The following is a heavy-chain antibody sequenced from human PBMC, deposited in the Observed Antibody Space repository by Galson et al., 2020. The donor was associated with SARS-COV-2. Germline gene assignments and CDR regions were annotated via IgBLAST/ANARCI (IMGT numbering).Heavy chain of an antibody. CDR2: FDPEDGET. Sequence: ASAKVSCKVSGYTLTELSIHWVRQAPGKGLEWMGGFDPEDGETIDAQKFQGRVTMTEDTSTDTAYMELSSLRSEDTAGYYCATAHSSWFSSDYYYGMDVWGQGTTVTVSS. V-gene: IGHV1-24*01. CDR3: ATAHSSWFSSDYYYGMDV. D-gene: IGHD6-13*01. J-gene: IGHJ6*02. CDR1: GYTLTELS.